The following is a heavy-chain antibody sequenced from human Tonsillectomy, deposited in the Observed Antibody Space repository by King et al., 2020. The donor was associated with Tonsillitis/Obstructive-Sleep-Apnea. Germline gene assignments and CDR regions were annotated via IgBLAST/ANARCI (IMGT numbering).Heavy chain of an antibody. D-gene: IGHD2-2*02. CDR3: ARDGAYCSSTSCYTGDNWLDP. CDR2: INPNSGGT. CDR1: GYTFTGYY. V-gene: IGHV1-2*02. Sequence: AQLVQSGAEVKKPGASVKVSCKASGYTFTGYYIHWVRQAPGQGLEWMGWINPNSGGTNYAQKFQGRVTMTRDTSISTAYMDLSRLRSDDTAVYYCARDGAYCSSTSCYTGDNWLDPWGQGTLVTVSS. J-gene: IGHJ5*02.